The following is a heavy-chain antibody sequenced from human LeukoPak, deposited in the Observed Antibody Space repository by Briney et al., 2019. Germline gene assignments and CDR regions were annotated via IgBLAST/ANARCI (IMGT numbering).Heavy chain of an antibody. D-gene: IGHD2-15*01. CDR1: GFTFSSDW. Sequence: PGGSLRLSCAASGFTFSSDWMHWVRQAPGEGLVWVSGVTTHGTSIGYADSVKGRFTISRDNSKNTLYLEANSLRADDTAVYYCVRDADGSTPFDYWGQGTLVTVSS. V-gene: IGHV3-74*01. J-gene: IGHJ4*02. CDR2: VTTHGTSI. CDR3: VRDADGSTPFDY.